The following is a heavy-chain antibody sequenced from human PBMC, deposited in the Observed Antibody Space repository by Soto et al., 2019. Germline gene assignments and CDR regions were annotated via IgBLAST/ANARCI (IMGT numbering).Heavy chain of an antibody. D-gene: IGHD3-9*01. J-gene: IGHJ4*02. V-gene: IGHV3-23*01. CDR1: GFTFSSYA. Sequence: SGGSLRLSCAASGFTFSSYAMSWVRQAPGKGLEWVSAISGDGSSTYFADSGKGRFTISRDNSKNTLYLQMNSLRAEDTAVYYCAKDWEFDWPNYYFDYWGQGTLVTVSS. CDR2: ISGDGSST. CDR3: AKDWEFDWPNYYFDY.